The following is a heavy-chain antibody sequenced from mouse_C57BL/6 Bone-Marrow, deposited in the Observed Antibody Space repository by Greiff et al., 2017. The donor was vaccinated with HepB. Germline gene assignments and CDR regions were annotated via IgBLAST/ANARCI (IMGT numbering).Heavy chain of an antibody. J-gene: IGHJ1*03. V-gene: IGHV1-53*01. Sequence: VQLQQSGTELVKPGASVKLSCKASGYTFTSYWMHWVKQRPGQGLEWIGNINPSNGGTNYNEKFKSKATLTVDKSSSTTYMQLSSLTSEDSAVYYCARYSNYWYFDVWGTGTTVTVSS. D-gene: IGHD2-5*01. CDR2: INPSNGGT. CDR3: ARYSNYWYFDV. CDR1: GYTFTSYW.